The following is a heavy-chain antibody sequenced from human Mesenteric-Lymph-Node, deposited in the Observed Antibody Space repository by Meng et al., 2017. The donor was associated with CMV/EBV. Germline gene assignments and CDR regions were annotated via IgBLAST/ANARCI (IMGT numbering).Heavy chain of an antibody. CDR1: GYTFIDYY. Sequence: QAQLVQSGAEVKMPGASVRVPCKASGYTFIDYYINWVRQAPGQGLEWMGRINPKTGGRSYAQNFQGRVTMTRDTSINTAYMEVNRLNSDDTAMYYCARDRDTDWYSPFDYWGPGTLVTVSS. D-gene: IGHD3-9*01. V-gene: IGHV1-2*06. J-gene: IGHJ4*02. CDR3: ARDRDTDWYSPFDY. CDR2: INPKTGGR.